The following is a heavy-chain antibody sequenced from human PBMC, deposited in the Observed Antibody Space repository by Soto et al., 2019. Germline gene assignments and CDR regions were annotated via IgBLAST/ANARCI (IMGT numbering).Heavy chain of an antibody. J-gene: IGHJ3*02. Sequence: ASVKVSCKASGYTFTGHYMHWVRQAPGQGLEWMGWINPNSVGTNYAQKFQGRVTMTRDTSISTAYMELNSLRDEDTAVYYCARDGGISDAFDIWGQGTMVTVSS. CDR1: GYTFTGHY. CDR3: ARDGGISDAFDI. D-gene: IGHD2-15*01. CDR2: INPNSVGT. V-gene: IGHV1-2*02.